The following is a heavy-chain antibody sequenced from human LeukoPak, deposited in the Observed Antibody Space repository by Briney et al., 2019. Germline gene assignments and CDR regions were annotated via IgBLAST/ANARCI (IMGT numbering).Heavy chain of an antibody. CDR3: AREVAYDSSDDAFEI. J-gene: IGHJ3*02. V-gene: IGHV3-30*17. CDR2: ISKDGSNK. Sequence: PGGALILSCAASGFTFSSYAMHWIRQAPGKVLEWVAVISKDGSNKYYAESVKGRFTISRDNSKNTLYLQINSLRPEDTALYYCAREVAYDSSDDAFEIWGQGTMVTVSS. CDR1: GFTFSSYA. D-gene: IGHD3-22*01.